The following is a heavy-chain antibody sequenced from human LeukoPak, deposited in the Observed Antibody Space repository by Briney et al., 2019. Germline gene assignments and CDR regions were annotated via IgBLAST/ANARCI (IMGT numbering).Heavy chain of an antibody. V-gene: IGHV1-18*01. CDR3: ASVGISSIQIMDY. D-gene: IGHD5-18*01. CDR1: GYTFTSYG. CDR2: ISGYNGNT. Sequence: SVKVSCKASGYTFTSYGISWVPQAPGQGLEWIGWISGYNGNTNYAQKLQGRVTLTLDTSTTTAHMDLRSLRSDDTAVYYCASVGISSIQIMDYWGQGTLVTVSS. J-gene: IGHJ4*02.